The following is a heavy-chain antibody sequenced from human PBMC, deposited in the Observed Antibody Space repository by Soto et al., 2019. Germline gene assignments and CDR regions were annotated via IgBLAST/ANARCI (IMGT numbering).Heavy chain of an antibody. CDR3: ARDSAWYSSSWSGLVSYYYYGMDV. D-gene: IGHD6-13*01. CDR1: GFTFSSYS. V-gene: IGHV3-48*02. Sequence: GGSLRLSCAASGFTFSSYSMNWVRQAPGKGLEWVSYISSSSSTIYYADSEKGRFTISRDNAKNSLYLQMNSLRDDDTAVYYCARDSAWYSSSWSGLVSYYYYGMDVWGQGTTVTVSS. J-gene: IGHJ6*02. CDR2: ISSSSSTI.